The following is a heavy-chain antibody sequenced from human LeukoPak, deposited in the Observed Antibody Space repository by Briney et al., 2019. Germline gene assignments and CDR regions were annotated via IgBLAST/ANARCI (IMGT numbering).Heavy chain of an antibody. CDR1: GGSISSSSYY. Sequence: SETLSLTCTVSGGSISSSSYYWGWIRQPPGKGLEWIGSISYSGSTYYNPSLKSRLTISVDESKNQFSLKLSSVTAADTAVYYCARHSKVLATVNPWGQGILVTVSS. D-gene: IGHD5-12*01. J-gene: IGHJ5*02. CDR2: ISYSGST. CDR3: ARHSKVLATVNP. V-gene: IGHV4-39*01.